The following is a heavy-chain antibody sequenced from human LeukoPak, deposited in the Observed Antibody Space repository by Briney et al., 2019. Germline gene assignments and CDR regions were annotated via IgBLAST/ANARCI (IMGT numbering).Heavy chain of an antibody. J-gene: IGHJ3*02. V-gene: IGHV1-2*02. CDR3: ARNIWFGESADAFDI. CDR2: INPNSGGT. D-gene: IGHD3-10*01. CDR1: GYTFTGYY. Sequence: ASVKVSCKASGYTFTGYYMHWVRQAPGQGLGWMGWINPNSGGTNYAQKFQGRVTMTRDKSIRTAYMELSRLTSDDTAVYYCARNIWFGESADAFDIWGQGTMVTVSS.